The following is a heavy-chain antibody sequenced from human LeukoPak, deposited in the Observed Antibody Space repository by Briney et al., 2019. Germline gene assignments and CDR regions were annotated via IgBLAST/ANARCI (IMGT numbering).Heavy chain of an antibody. J-gene: IGHJ4*02. CDR1: GGSISSGSYY. V-gene: IGHV4-61*02. D-gene: IGHD3-3*01. CDR3: ARAGGVNYDFWSGYYGY. CDR2: IYTSGST. Sequence: SQTLSLTCTVSGGSISSGSYYWSWIRQPAGKGLEWIGRIYTSGSTNYNPSLKSRVTISVDTSKNQFSLKLSSLTAADTAVYYCARAGGVNYDFWSGYYGYWGQGTLVTVSS.